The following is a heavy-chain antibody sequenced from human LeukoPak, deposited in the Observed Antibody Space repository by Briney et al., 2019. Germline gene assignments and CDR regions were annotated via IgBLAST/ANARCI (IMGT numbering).Heavy chain of an antibody. V-gene: IGHV3-43*02. CDR1: GSTFYNYA. CDR2: ISGDGGST. J-gene: IGHJ5*01. D-gene: IGHD6-13*01. Sequence: GGSLRLSCAASGSTFYNYAMHWVRQAPGKGLEWVSLISGDGGSTYYADSVKGRFTVSRDNSKNSLYLQMNSLRTEDTAFYYCAKDLYSSVDSWGQGTLVTVSP. CDR3: AKDLYSSVDS.